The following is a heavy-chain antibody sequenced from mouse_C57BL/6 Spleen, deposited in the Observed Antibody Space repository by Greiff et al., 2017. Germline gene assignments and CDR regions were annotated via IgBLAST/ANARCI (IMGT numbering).Heavy chain of an antibody. CDR2: IRNKANNHAT. CDR3: TRLYYYGSSYYFDY. V-gene: IGHV6-6*01. Sequence: EVKLVESGGGLVQPGGSMKLSCAASGFTFSDAWMDWVRQSPEKGLEWVAEIRNKANNHATYYAESVKGRFTISRDDSKSSVYLQMNSLRAEDTGIYYCTRLYYYGSSYYFDYWGQGTTLTVSS. J-gene: IGHJ2*01. CDR1: GFTFSDAW. D-gene: IGHD1-1*01.